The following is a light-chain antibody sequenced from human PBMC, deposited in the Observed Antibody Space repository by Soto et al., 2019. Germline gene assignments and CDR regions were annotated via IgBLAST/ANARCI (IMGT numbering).Light chain of an antibody. V-gene: IGLV4-69*01. CDR1: SGHSSYA. J-gene: IGLJ2*01. CDR2: LSSDGSH. Sequence: QLVLTQSPSASASLGASVKLTCTLSSGHSSYAIAWHQQQPEKGPRYLMKLSSDGSHSKGDGIPDRFSGSSSGAERYLTISSLQSEDEADYYCQTWDIGARVVFGGGTQLTVL. CDR3: QTWDIGARVV.